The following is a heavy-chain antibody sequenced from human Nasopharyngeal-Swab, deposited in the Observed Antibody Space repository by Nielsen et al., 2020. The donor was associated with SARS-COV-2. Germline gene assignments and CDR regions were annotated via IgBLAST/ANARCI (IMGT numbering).Heavy chain of an antibody. CDR1: GYAFTDHV. D-gene: IGHD2-21*01. V-gene: IGHV1-18*04. J-gene: IGHJ4*02. CDR3: ARKHSIAFDY. Sequence: ASVKVSCKASGYAFTDHVHGISWARQAPGQGLEWIGWISVYNGNTNYAQEFQGRVTMTTDTSTSTAYMELRSLRSDDTAVYYCARKHSIAFDYWGQGTPVTVSS. CDR2: ISVYNGNT.